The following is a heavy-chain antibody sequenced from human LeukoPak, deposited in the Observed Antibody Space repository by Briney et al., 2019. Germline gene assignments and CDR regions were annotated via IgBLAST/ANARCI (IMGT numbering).Heavy chain of an antibody. J-gene: IGHJ2*01. CDR2: ISWNSGSI. CDR1: GVTFDDYA. D-gene: IGHD4-17*01. V-gene: IGHV3-9*01. Sequence: GRSLRLSCAASGVTFDDYAMHWVRQAPGKGLECVSGISWNSGSIGYADSVKGRFTISRDNAKNSLYLQMNSLRAEDTALYYCAKGSYGDGFLWYFDLWGRGTLVTVSS. CDR3: AKGSYGDGFLWYFDL.